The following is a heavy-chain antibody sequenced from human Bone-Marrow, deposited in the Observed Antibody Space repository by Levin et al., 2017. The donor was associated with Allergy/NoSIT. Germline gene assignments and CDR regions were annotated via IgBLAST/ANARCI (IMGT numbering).Heavy chain of an antibody. J-gene: IGHJ6*02. CDR1: GFTFSDYY. CDR3: ASHGIAAAGMSGYGMDV. V-gene: IGHV3-11*01. CDR2: ISSSGSTI. Sequence: LSLTCAASGFTFSDYYMSWIRQAPGKGLEWVSYISSSGSTIYYADSVKGRFTISRDNAKNSLYLQMNSLRAEDTAVYYCASHGIAAAGMSGYGMDVWGQGTTVTVSS. D-gene: IGHD6-13*01.